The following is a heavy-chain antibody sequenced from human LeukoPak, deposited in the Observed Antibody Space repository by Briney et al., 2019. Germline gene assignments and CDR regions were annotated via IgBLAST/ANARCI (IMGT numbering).Heavy chain of an antibody. CDR3: ARDRVAVAASDY. J-gene: IGHJ4*02. Sequence: SETLSLACTVAGYSISGGYYWGWIRQPPGKGLEWTGSIYHSGSTYYNPSLKGRVAISVDTSKNQFSLKLSSVTAADTAVYYCARDRVAVAASDYWGQGTLVTVSS. CDR1: GYSISGGYY. D-gene: IGHD6-19*01. CDR2: IYHSGST. V-gene: IGHV4-38-2*02.